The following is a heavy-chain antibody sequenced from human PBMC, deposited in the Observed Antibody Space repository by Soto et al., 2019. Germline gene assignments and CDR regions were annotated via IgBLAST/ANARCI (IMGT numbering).Heavy chain of an antibody. V-gene: IGHV4-59*01. D-gene: IGHD1-1*01. CDR2: IYYSGST. CDR3: ARVQTGAFDY. J-gene: IGHJ4*02. CDR1: GGSISSYY. Sequence: PSETLSLTCTVSGGSISSYYWSWIRQPPGKGLEWIGYIYYSGSTNYNPSLKSRVTISVDTSKNQFSLKLSSVTAADTAVYYCARVQTGAFDYWGQGTLVTVSS.